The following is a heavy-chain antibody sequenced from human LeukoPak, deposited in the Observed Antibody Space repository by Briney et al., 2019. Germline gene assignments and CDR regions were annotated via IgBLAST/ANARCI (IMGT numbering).Heavy chain of an antibody. Sequence: SETLSLTCTVSGGSTSSYYWSWIRQPPGKGLEWIGYIYYSGSTNYNPSLKSRVTISVDTSKNQFSLKLSSVTAADTAVYYCARSDYGDYWYFDLWGRGTLVTVSS. CDR3: ARSDYGDYWYFDL. V-gene: IGHV4-59*01. D-gene: IGHD4-17*01. CDR1: GGSTSSYY. CDR2: IYYSGST. J-gene: IGHJ2*01.